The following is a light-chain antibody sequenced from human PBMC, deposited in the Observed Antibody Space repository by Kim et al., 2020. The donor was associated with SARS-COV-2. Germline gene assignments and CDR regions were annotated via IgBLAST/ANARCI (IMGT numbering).Light chain of an antibody. V-gene: IGKV3-20*01. CDR1: HSVSGGY. Sequence: SAGERASRCCGASHSVSGGYVAWYQQEPGQAPRLIIGGAASGAGGIPDRFSGSGCRADLTLTISRLAPEDVAVYYCQQYGSSPPTFGGGTKVGIK. CDR3: QQYGSSPPT. J-gene: IGKJ4*01. CDR2: GAA.